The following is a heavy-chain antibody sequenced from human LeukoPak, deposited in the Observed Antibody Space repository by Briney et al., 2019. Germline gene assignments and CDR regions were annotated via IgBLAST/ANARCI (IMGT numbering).Heavy chain of an antibody. CDR2: INPHSGGT. J-gene: IGHJ4*02. V-gene: IGHV1-2*02. CDR1: GYTFTDYY. D-gene: IGHD3-10*01. Sequence: ASVKVSCKASGYTFTDYYMHWVRQAPGQGLEWMGWINPHSGGTDHAQKFQGRVTMTRDTSINTAYMELSSLRSEDTAVYYCARKFLGSRGYYFDYWGQGTLVTVSS. CDR3: ARKFLGSRGYYFDY.